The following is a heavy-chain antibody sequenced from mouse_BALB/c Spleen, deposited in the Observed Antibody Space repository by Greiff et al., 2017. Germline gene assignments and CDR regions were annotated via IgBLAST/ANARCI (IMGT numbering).Heavy chain of an antibody. CDR2: IRNKANGYTT. D-gene: IGHD1-2*01. CDR3: ARDETGYYYAMDY. J-gene: IGHJ4*01. Sequence: EVKLVESGAGLVQPGGSLRLSCATSGFTFTDYYMSWVRQPPGKALEWLGFIRNKANGYTTEYSASVKGRFTISRDNSQSILYLQMNTLRAEDSATYYCARDETGYYYAMDYWGQGTSVTVSS. CDR1: GFTFTDYY. V-gene: IGHV7-3*02.